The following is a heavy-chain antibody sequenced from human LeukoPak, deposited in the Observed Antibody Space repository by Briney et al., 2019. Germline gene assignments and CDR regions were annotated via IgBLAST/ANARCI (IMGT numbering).Heavy chain of an antibody. CDR3: ARDLDY. V-gene: IGHV3-30-3*01. CDR1: GFTFSTYA. J-gene: IGHJ4*02. CDR2: ISYDGSNK. Sequence: GGSLRLSCAASGFTFSTYAMHWVRQAPGKVLEWVAVISYDGSNKYYADSVKGRFTTSRDNSKNTLYLQMNSLRAEDTAVYSCARDLDYWGQGTLVTVSS.